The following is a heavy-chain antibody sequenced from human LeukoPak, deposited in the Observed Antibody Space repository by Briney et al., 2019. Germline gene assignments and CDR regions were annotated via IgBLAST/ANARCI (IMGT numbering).Heavy chain of an antibody. V-gene: IGHV4-39*01. Sequence: SETLSLTCTVSGGSISGSSYYWGWIRQPPGKGLEWIGRISYSGSTYYNPSLKSRVTISVDTSKNQSSLKLTSLTAADTAVYYCARSVASVTTIFNAFDIWGQGTMVTVSS. D-gene: IGHD4-11*01. CDR3: ARSVASVTTIFNAFDI. CDR2: ISYSGST. CDR1: GGSISGSSYY. J-gene: IGHJ3*02.